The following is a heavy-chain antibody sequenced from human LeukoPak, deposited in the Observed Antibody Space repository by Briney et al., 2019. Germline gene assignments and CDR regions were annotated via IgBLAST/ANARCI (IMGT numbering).Heavy chain of an antibody. V-gene: IGHV3-23*01. CDR3: AKGFYFGSVSYRYFDY. D-gene: IGHD3-10*01. CDR1: GFTFNTYA. CDR2: IVGSGDST. Sequence: QSGGSLRLSCAASGFTFNTYAMSWVRQAPGKGLEWVSTIVGSGDSTYYADSVKGRFTISRDNSKNTVYLQTNSLRAEDTAVYYCAKGFYFGSVSYRYFDYWGQGTLVTVSS. J-gene: IGHJ4*02.